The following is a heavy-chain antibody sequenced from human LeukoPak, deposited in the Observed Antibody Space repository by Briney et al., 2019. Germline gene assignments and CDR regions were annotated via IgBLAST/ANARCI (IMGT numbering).Heavy chain of an antibody. D-gene: IGHD2/OR15-2a*01. V-gene: IGHV3-30*18. J-gene: IGHJ4*02. CDR1: GFTFSSSD. CDR3: AKASSNYFYYFEY. Sequence: RGPLRLSCAASGFTFSSSDMHWVRQAPGKGLEWVAVISYDATNKYSADSVKGRFTLSRDNSKNTLYLQTNTLRDEDTAVYYCAKASSNYFYYFEYWGQGTLVTVSS. CDR2: ISYDATNK.